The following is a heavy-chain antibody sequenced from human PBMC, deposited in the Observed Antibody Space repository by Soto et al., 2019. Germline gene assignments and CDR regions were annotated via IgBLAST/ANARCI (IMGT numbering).Heavy chain of an antibody. CDR2: ISYDGSNK. CDR1: GFTFSSYA. Sequence: QVQLVESGGGEVQPGRSLRLSCAASGFTFSSYAMHWVRQAPGKGLEWVAVISYDGSNKYYADSVKGRFTISRDNSKNTLYLQMNSLRAEDTAVYYCARERGRIIQLWSPYYFDYWGQGTLVTVSS. D-gene: IGHD5-18*01. CDR3: ARERGRIIQLWSPYYFDY. V-gene: IGHV3-30-3*01. J-gene: IGHJ4*02.